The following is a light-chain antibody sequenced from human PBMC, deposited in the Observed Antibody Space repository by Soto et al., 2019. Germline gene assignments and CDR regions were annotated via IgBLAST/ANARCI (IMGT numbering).Light chain of an antibody. J-gene: IGLJ1*01. CDR1: ISDFVVYNY. CDR2: GVS. V-gene: IGLV2-14*01. Sequence: LTQPASVSGSPGQSITISCTGTISDFVVYNYVSWYQQHPGKAPKLMIYGVSNRPSGVSNRFSGSKSGNTASLTISGLQADDEADYYCSSHTISSALQVFGTGTKVTVL. CDR3: SSHTISSALQV.